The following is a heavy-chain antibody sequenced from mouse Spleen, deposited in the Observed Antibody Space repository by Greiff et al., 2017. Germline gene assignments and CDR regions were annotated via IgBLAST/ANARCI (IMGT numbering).Heavy chain of an antibody. V-gene: IGHV1-76*01. CDR3: ARSHDGHYYFDY. CDR2: IYPGSGNT. CDR1: GYTFTDYY. D-gene: IGHD2-4*01. Sequence: QVHVKQSGAELVRPGASVKLSCKASGYTFTDYYINWVKQRPGQGLEWIARIYPGSGNTYYNEKFKGKATLTAEKSSSTAYMQLSSLTSEDSAVYFCARSHDGHYYFDYWGQGTLVTVSA. J-gene: IGHJ3*01.